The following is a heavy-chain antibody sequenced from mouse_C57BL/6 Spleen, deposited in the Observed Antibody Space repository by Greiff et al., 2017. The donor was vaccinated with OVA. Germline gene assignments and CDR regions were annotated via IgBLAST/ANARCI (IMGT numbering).Heavy chain of an antibody. J-gene: IGHJ4*01. CDR3: TRDRDYDGDAMDY. V-gene: IGHV5-9-1*02. Sequence: EVHLVESGEGLVKPGGSLKLSCAASGFTFSSYAMSWVRQTPEKRLEWVAYISSGGDYIYYADTVKGRFTISRDNARNTLYLQMSSLKSEDTAMYYCTRDRDYDGDAMDYWGQGTSVTVSS. D-gene: IGHD2-4*01. CDR1: GFTFSSYA. CDR2: ISSGGDYI.